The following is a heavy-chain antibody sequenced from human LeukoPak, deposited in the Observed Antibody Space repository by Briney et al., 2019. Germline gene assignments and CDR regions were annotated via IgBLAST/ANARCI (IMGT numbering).Heavy chain of an antibody. CDR3: AREDIVVVVAATGFDY. D-gene: IGHD2-15*01. V-gene: IGHV1-69*13. CDR1: GGTFSSYA. J-gene: IGHJ4*02. CDR2: IIPIFGTA. Sequence: EASVKVSCKTSGGTFSSYAISWVRQAPGQGLEWMGGIIPIFGTANYAQKFQGRVTITADESTSTAYMELSSLRAEDTAVYYCAREDIVVVVAATGFDYWGQGTLVTVSS.